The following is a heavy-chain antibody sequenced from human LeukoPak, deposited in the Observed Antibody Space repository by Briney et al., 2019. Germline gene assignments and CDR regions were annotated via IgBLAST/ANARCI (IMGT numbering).Heavy chain of an antibody. J-gene: IGHJ5*01. D-gene: IGHD1-26*01. CDR1: GYSLSELS. CDR3: ATEKDLLLDS. Sequence: GASVKVSCKVSGYSLSELSTHWVRQAPGQGLEWMGGFDPGDDETIYAQKFQGRVTMTEDTSTDTAYLELSSLRSEDTAVYFCATEKDLLLDSWSQGTPVTVSS. V-gene: IGHV1-24*01. CDR2: FDPGDDET.